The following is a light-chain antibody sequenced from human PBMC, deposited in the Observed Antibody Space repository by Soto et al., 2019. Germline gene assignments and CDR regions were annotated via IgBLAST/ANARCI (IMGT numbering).Light chain of an antibody. V-gene: IGLV8-61*01. Sequence: QTVVTQEPSFSVSPGGTVTLTCGLNSGSVSTSFFPSWYQQTPGQAPRTLIYNTNTRSSGVPDRFSGSILANKAALPITGAQADDESDYYCVLYLGGGVSVFGGGTKLTVL. CDR2: NTN. J-gene: IGLJ3*02. CDR3: VLYLGGGVSV. CDR1: SGSVSTSFF.